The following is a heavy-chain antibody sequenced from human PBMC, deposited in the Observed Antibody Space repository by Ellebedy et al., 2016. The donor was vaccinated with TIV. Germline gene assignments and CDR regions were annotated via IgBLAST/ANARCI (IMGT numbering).Heavy chain of an antibody. CDR1: GFVFHTYA. Sequence: GESLKISXAASGFVFHTYAVHWVRQAPGKGLEWVALISFDGSNKLYADSVKGRFTISRDNAKNTLSLQMNSLGGDDTAVYYCARGSPDYYDNRPYPFDLWGQGTMVTVSS. CDR3: ARGSPDYYDNRPYPFDL. J-gene: IGHJ3*01. D-gene: IGHD3-22*01. CDR2: ISFDGSNK. V-gene: IGHV3-30*04.